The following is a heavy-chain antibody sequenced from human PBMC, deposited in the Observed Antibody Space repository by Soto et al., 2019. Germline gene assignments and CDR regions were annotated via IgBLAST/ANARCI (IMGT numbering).Heavy chain of an antibody. D-gene: IGHD3-16*01. Sequence: QLVQSGSEVKKPGSSVKVSCQASGGTFSGYVVTWVRQAPGQGLEWMGEFVPLFGTTNYAQRFPGRITITAEESTSTAYMELSTLRSADTAVYYCATHGLGVSSPPYFDGWGQGTLVTDSS. V-gene: IGHV1-69*01. CDR1: GGTFSGYV. CDR3: ATHGLGVSSPPYFDG. CDR2: FVPLFGTT. J-gene: IGHJ4*02.